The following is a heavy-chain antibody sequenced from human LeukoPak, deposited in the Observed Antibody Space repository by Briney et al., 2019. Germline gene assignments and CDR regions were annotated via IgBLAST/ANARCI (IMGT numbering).Heavy chain of an antibody. V-gene: IGHV4-59*01. CDR1: GGSISSYY. Sequence: KTSETLSLTCTVSGGSISSYYWSWIRQPPGKGLEWIGYIYYSGSTNYNPSLKSRVTISVDTSKNQFSLKLSSVTAADTAVYYCARVRGEGYGDYSFDYWGQGTLVTVSS. CDR3: ARVRGEGYGDYSFDY. D-gene: IGHD4-17*01. CDR2: IYYSGST. J-gene: IGHJ4*02.